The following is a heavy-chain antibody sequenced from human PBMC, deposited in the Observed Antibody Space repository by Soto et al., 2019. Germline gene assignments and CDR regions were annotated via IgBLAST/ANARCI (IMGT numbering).Heavy chain of an antibody. CDR2: IWYDGSNK. J-gene: IGHJ4*02. Sequence: GGSLRLSCAASGFTFSSYGMHWVRQAPGKGLEWVAVIWYDGSNKYYADSVKGRFTISRDNSKNTLYLQMNSLRAEDTAVYYCARAPVYNFLDYWGQGTLVTVSS. CDR1: GFTFSSYG. CDR3: ARAPVYNFLDY. V-gene: IGHV3-33*01. D-gene: IGHD1-20*01.